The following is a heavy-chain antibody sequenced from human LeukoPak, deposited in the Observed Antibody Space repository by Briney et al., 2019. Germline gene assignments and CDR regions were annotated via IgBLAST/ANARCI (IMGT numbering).Heavy chain of an antibody. V-gene: IGHV6-1*01. D-gene: IGHD2-2*01. CDR3: ARRLTQYDCFDP. CDR2: SYYRSTWYN. J-gene: IGHJ5*02. Sequence: SQTLSLTCAISGDSVSSNSVTWNWIRQSPSRGLEWLGRSYYRSTWYNDYAVSVRGRITVNPDTSKNQFSLHLNSVTPEDTAVYYCARRLTQYDCFDPWGQGTLVTVSS. CDR1: GDSVSSNSVT.